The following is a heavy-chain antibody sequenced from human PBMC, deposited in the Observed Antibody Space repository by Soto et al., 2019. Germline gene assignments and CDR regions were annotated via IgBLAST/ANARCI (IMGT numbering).Heavy chain of an antibody. Sequence: SETLSLTCTVPGGSIISGGYYWSCIRQHPGKGLEWIGYIYYSGSTYYNPSLKSRVTISVDTSKNQFSLKLSSVTAADTAVYYCARVRSIFGVVVDWFDPWGHGTLVTVSS. CDR1: GGSIISGGYY. CDR3: ARVRSIFGVVVDWFDP. D-gene: IGHD3-3*01. CDR2: IYYSGST. J-gene: IGHJ5*02. V-gene: IGHV4-31*03.